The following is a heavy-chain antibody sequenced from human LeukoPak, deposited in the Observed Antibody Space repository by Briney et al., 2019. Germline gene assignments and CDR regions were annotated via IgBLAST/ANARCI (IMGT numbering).Heavy chain of an antibody. CDR1: GFTFNTYA. V-gene: IGHV3-23*01. D-gene: IGHD2-15*01. CDR2: ISGSAGST. J-gene: IGHJ4*02. CDR3: AKGKGSSSSSIDW. Sequence: GGSLRLSCAASGFTFNTYAMSWVRQAPGKGLEWVSAISGSAGSTYYADSVKGRFTISRDNSENILYLQIHSLRAEDTAVYYCAKGKGSSSSSIDWWGQGTLVTVFS.